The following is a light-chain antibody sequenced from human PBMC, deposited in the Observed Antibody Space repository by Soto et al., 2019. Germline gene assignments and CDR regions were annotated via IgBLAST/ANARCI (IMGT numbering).Light chain of an antibody. J-gene: IGKJ2*01. CDR1: QSVSSN. Sequence: EIVMTQSPATLSVSPGERATLSCRASQSVSSNLAWYQQKPGQAPRLLIYGASTRATGIPARFSGSGSGTEFTLTISSLQSEDFAVSYCQQYNHWPPNTFGQGTKLEIK. CDR2: GAS. V-gene: IGKV3-15*01. CDR3: QQYNHWPPNT.